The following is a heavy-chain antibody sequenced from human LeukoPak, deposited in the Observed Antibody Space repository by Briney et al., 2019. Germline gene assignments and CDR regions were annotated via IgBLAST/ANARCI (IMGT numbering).Heavy chain of an antibody. V-gene: IGHV4-59*01. D-gene: IGHD3-9*01. CDR1: GGSFNTEY. J-gene: IGHJ4*02. Sequence: PSETLSLTCTVSGGSFNTEYWSWIRQTPGEGLEWVGYISNGGNTDYNPSLKSRLTISIDTSKNHFSLKLSSVTAADTAIYYCAAVSTRGSPGYHYFFDSWGQGNLVTVSS. CDR2: ISNGGNT. CDR3: AAVSTRGSPGYHYFFDS.